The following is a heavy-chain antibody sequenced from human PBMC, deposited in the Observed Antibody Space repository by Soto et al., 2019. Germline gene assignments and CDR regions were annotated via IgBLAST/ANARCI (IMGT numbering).Heavy chain of an antibody. J-gene: IGHJ6*02. D-gene: IGHD6-19*01. V-gene: IGHV6-1*01. Sequence: SQTLSLTCAISGDSVSSNSAAWNWIRQSPSRGLEWLGRTYYRSKWYNDYAVSVKSRITSNPDTSRTQFSLRLNSVTPEDTAVYYCARELRGPGIAVAGTYYYGMDVWGQGTTVTVSS. CDR2: TYYRSKWYN. CDR3: ARELRGPGIAVAGTYYYGMDV. CDR1: GDSVSSNSAA.